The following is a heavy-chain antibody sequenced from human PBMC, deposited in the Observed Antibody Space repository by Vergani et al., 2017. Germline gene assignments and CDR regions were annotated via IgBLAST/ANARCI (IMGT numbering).Heavy chain of an antibody. V-gene: IGHV3-21*01. CDR2: ISSSSSYI. D-gene: IGHD3-9*01. CDR1: GFTFSSYS. J-gene: IGHJ5*01. CDR3: ARARCIETCYMSNWLDS. Sequence: EVQLVESGGGLVKRGGSLRLSCAASGFTFSSYSMNWVRQASGKGLEWVSSISSSSSYIHYSDSLKGRFTISRDNAKSSLYLQMNSLRVEDTGVYYCARARCIETCYMSNWLDSWGQGTLVTVSS.